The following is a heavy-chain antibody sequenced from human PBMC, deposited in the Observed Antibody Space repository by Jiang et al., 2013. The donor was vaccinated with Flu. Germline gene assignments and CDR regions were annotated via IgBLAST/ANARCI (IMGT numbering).Heavy chain of an antibody. J-gene: IGHJ5*02. CDR2: IKQDGSEK. CDR3: ARDSLGSWEMEFDP. CDR1: GFTFSSYW. D-gene: IGHD1-26*01. Sequence: LSCAASGFTFSSYWMSWVRQAPGKGLEWVANIKQDGSEKYYVDSVKGRFTISRDNAKNSLYLQMNSLRAEDTAVYYCARDSLGSWEMEFDPWGQGTLVTVSS. V-gene: IGHV3-7*03.